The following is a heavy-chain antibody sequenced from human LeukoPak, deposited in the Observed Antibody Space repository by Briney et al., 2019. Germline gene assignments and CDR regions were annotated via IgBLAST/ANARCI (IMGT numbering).Heavy chain of an antibody. J-gene: IGHJ4*02. Sequence: GGSLRLSCAASGFTFSSSWMSWVRQAPEKGLEWVANIKPDGSEEHSVDSVKGRFTISRDNAKNSLYLQMNSLRAEDTAVYYCARDRSSSLYFFDYWGQGTLVTVSS. CDR1: GFTFSSSW. D-gene: IGHD6-13*01. V-gene: IGHV3-7*01. CDR2: IKPDGSEE. CDR3: ARDRSSSLYFFDY.